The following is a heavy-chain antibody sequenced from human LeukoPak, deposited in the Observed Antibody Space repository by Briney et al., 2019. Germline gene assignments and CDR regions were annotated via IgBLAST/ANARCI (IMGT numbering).Heavy chain of an antibody. D-gene: IGHD6-13*01. CDR2: IYAGDSDT. V-gene: IGHV5-51*01. CDR3: VTAAHFDY. CDR1: GYMFTNHW. Sequence: GASLKISCKGSGYMFTNHWIGWVRQLPGKGLEWIAIIYAGDSDTRYSPSFQGQVTISVNKSISTAYLQWSSLKASDTAIYYCVTAAHFDYWGQGTLVTVSS. J-gene: IGHJ4*02.